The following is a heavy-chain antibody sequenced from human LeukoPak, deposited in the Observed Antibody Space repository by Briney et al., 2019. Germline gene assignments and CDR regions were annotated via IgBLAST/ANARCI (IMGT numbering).Heavy chain of an antibody. D-gene: IGHD5-24*01. CDR3: AKKPATIKFPFDI. V-gene: IGHV3-23*01. CDR2: ISTTGGYT. CDR1: GFIFSTYD. J-gene: IGHJ4*02. Sequence: GGSLRLSCVGSGFIFSTYDMGWVRQTPGKGLEWVSAISTTGGYTEDADSVKGRFTISRDNSQNTLFLQMHSLRAEDTAVYYCAKKPATIKFPFDIWGQGTLVTVSP.